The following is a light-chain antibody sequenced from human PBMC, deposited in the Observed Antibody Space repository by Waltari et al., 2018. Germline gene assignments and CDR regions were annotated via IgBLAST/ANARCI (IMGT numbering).Light chain of an antibody. V-gene: IGKV4-1*01. CDR2: WAS. CDR1: QSVLYNSDNKNY. CDR3: QQYYSIPRT. Sequence: DIVMTQSPDSLAVSLGERATINCKSSQSVLYNSDNKNYLAWYQQKPGQPPKLLIYWASIQESGVRDRFSGSGSGTDFTLTISSLQAEDVAVYYCQQYYSIPRTYGQGTKLEIK. J-gene: IGKJ2*02.